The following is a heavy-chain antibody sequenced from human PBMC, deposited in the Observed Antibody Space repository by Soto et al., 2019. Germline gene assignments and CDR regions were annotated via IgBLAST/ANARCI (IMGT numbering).Heavy chain of an antibody. CDR1: GGSFSYN. CDR2: LIPIFGTT. V-gene: IGHV1-69*13. CDR3: ARVHSHGTYGLDV. D-gene: IGHD5-18*01. J-gene: IGHJ6*02. Sequence: SVQVSCQASGGSFSYNFSRVRQAPGHGHEWVGGLIPIFGTTNYAQKFQGRVTITADESTKTAYMELSNLRAEDTAVYYCARVHSHGTYGLDVWGQGTTVTVSS.